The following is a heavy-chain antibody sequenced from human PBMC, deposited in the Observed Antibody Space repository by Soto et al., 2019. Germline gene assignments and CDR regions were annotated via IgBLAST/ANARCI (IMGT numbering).Heavy chain of an antibody. CDR3: ARDGPPYAWGGYYNQGMDV. J-gene: IGHJ6*02. CDR2: ISYDGSNK. Sequence: QVQLVESGGGVVQPGRSLRLSCEASGFTFSTYAMYWVRQAPGKGLEWVAVISYDGSNKYYADSVKGRFTISRDNSKNALYLQMNSLRVEDTAAYYCARDGPPYAWGGYYNQGMDVWGQGSTVTVS. CDR1: GFTFSTYA. D-gene: IGHD3-10*01. V-gene: IGHV3-30*14.